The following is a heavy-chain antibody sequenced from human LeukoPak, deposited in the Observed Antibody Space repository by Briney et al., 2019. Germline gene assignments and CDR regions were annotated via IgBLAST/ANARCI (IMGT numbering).Heavy chain of an antibody. CDR1: GGSISRSGYY. Sequence: PSETLSLTCTVSGGSISRSGYYWGWIRQTPGKGLEWIGSIYYSGSTYYKSSLKSRVTISLDTSKNQFSLKLSSVTAADTAVYYCARARHGYIYGYRPNELGYFFDYWGQGTLVTVSS. J-gene: IGHJ4*02. D-gene: IGHD5-18*01. CDR3: ARARHGYIYGYRPNELGYFFDY. CDR2: IYYSGST. V-gene: IGHV4-39*07.